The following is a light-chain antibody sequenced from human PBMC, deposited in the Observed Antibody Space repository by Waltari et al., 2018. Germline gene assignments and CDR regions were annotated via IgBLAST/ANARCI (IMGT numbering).Light chain of an antibody. CDR2: EVS. J-gene: IGLJ2*01. CDR1: SRDVGGENY. V-gene: IGLV2-14*01. Sequence: QSALTQPASVSGSRGQSITISCTGTSRDVGGENYVSWYQQHPGKAPKLLIYEVSKRPSGVSNRFSGSKSGNTASLTIAGLQAADEADYYSSSYTSSSTLFGGGTKLTVL. CDR3: SSYTSSSTL.